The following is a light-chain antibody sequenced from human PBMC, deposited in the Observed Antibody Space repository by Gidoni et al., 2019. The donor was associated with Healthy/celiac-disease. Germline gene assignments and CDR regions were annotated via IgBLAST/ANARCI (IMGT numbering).Light chain of an antibody. CDR3: QQSYSNPRT. V-gene: IGKV1-39*01. CDR2: GAD. J-gene: IGKJ1*01. Sequence: IQMTQSPSSLSASVGDRVTITCRASQSIGRYLNSYQQKPGKTPKRLIYGADSLQSGVPSRLSGSGSGTDFTLTISSLQPEDFGTYYCQQSYSNPRTFGQGTKVEIK. CDR1: QSIGRY.